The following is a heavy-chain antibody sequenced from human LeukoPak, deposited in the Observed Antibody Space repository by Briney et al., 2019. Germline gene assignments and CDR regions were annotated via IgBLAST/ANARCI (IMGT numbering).Heavy chain of an antibody. Sequence: GGSLRLSCSASGFTFGDYAMSWVRQAPGRGLEWVAFIRGKAYGVTAEYAASVKGRFTMSRDDAKSIASLQMNSLKTEDTVVYYCTRDIVIMRGFDSWGQGTLVTVSS. V-gene: IGHV3-49*04. CDR3: TRDIVIMRGFDS. J-gene: IGHJ4*02. CDR2: IRGKAYGVTA. D-gene: IGHD2-8*01. CDR1: GFTFGDYA.